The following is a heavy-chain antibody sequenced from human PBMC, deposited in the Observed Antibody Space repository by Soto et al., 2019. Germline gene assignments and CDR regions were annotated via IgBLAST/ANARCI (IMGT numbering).Heavy chain of an antibody. D-gene: IGHD3-22*01. CDR1: GFTFSSYG. J-gene: IGHJ3*02. CDR2: IWYDGSKK. Sequence: QVKVVESGGAVVQPGRSLRLSCAASGFTFSSYGMHWVRQAPGKGLEWVAVIWYDGSKKYYADSVKGRFTISRDNSKNTLYLQMSSLRAEDTAIYYCARDIYYYDTGGYVKWDAFDIWGQGTMVTVSS. CDR3: ARDIYYYDTGGYVKWDAFDI. V-gene: IGHV3-33*01.